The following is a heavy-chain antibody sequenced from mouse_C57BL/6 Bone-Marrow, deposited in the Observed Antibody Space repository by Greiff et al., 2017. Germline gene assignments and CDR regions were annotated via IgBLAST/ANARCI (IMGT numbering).Heavy chain of an antibody. V-gene: IGHV7-1*01. CDR3: ARDGDYGSNYAMDY. Sequence: EVMLVESGGGLVQSGRSLRLSCATSGFTFSDFYMEWVRQAPGKGLEWIAASRNKANDYTTEYSASVKGRFIVSRDTSQSILYLQMNALRAEDTAIYYCARDGDYGSNYAMDYWGQGTSVTVSS. J-gene: IGHJ4*01. D-gene: IGHD1-1*01. CDR1: GFTFSDFY. CDR2: SRNKANDYTT.